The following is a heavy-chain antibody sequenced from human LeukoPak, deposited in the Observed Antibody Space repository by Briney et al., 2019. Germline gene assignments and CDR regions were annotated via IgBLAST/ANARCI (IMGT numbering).Heavy chain of an antibody. CDR2: ISWNSGNI. V-gene: IGHV3-9*01. D-gene: IGHD3-10*01. CDR1: GFTFYDYA. J-gene: IGHJ6*02. Sequence: GRSLRLSCAASGFTFYDYAMHWVRQAPGKGLEWVLGISWNSGNIGYADSVKDRFTISRDNAKNSLYLQMNSLRAEDTALYYCAKDRGSMVRGVIGGDYYYGMDVWGQGTTVTVSS. CDR3: AKDRGSMVRGVIGGDYYYGMDV.